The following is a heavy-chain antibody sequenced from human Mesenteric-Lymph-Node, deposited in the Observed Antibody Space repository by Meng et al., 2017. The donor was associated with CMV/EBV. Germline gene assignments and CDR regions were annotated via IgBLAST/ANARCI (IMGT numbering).Heavy chain of an antibody. CDR3: ARDGCSSTSCPIDY. V-gene: IGHV4-59*12. CDR1: GGSISSYY. D-gene: IGHD2-2*01. CDR2: IYYSGST. J-gene: IGHJ4*02. Sequence: GSLRLSCTVSGGSISSYYWSWIRQPPGKGLEWIGYIYYSGSTNYNPSLKSRVTISVDTSKNQFSLKLSSVTAADTAVYYCARDGCSSTSCPIDYWGQGTLVTVSS.